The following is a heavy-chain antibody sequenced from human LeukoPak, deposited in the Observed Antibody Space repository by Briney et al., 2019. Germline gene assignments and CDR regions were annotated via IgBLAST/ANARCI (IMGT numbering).Heavy chain of an antibody. CDR3: ARQSIVVVTAILNWFDP. V-gene: IGHV4-39*01. CDR2: IYYSGST. D-gene: IGHD2-21*02. J-gene: IGHJ5*02. Sequence: SETLSLTCTVSGDSISSSSSYWGWIRQPPGEGLEWIGSIYYSGSTYYNPSLKSRVTISVDTSKNQFSLKLSSVTAADTAVYYCARQSIVVVTAILNWFDPWGQGTLVTVSS. CDR1: GDSISSSSSY.